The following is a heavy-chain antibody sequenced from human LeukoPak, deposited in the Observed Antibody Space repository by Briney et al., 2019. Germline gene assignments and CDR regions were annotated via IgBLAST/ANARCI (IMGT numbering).Heavy chain of an antibody. CDR3: ARPAVLTSRQFYFDY. Sequence: GGSLRLSCAASGFSFSGYSMNWVRQAPGKGLEWVSYISGGSATIYYADSVKGRFTISRDNAKNSLYLQMNSLREGDTAVYYYARPAVLTSRQFYFDYWGQGTLVTVSS. V-gene: IGHV3-48*02. CDR1: GFSFSGYS. D-gene: IGHD2-15*01. J-gene: IGHJ4*02. CDR2: ISGGSATI.